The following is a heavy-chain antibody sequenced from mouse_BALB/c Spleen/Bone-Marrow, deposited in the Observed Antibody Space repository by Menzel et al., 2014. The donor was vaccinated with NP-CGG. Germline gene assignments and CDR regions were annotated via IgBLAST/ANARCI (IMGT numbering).Heavy chain of an antibody. CDR3: AIHTHYFDYDWYFDV. CDR1: GFTFSSYT. J-gene: IGHJ1*01. V-gene: IGHV5-12-2*01. Sequence: EVKLVESGGGLVQPGGSLKLSCAASGFTFSSYTMSWVRQTPEKRLEWVAYISNGGGSTYYPDTVKGRFTISRDNAKNTLYLQMSSLRSEDTAMYYCAIHTHYFDYDWYFDVWGAGTAVTVSS. D-gene: IGHD1-2*01. CDR2: ISNGGGST.